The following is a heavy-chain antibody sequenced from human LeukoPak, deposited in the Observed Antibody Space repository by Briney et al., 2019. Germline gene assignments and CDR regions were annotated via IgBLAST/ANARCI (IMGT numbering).Heavy chain of an antibody. CDR1: GLTFSSHW. CDR2: FNSDGSST. J-gene: IGHJ4*02. Sequence: GGSLRLSCAASGLTFSSHWMHWVRQAPGKGLVWVSRFNSDGSSTHYADSVKGRFTISRDNAKNTLYLQMNSLRAEDTAVYYCARGRYYLDSWGQGTLVTVSS. D-gene: IGHD3-3*01. V-gene: IGHV3-74*01. CDR3: ARGRYYLDS.